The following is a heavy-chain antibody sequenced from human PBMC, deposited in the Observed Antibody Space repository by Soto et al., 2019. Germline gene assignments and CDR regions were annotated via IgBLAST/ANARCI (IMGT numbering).Heavy chain of an antibody. CDR1: GFSLSTTRVA. J-gene: IGHJ4*02. V-gene: IGHV2-5*02. CDR2: IYWDDDK. Sequence: QITLKESGPTLVKPTQTLTLTCTFSGFSLSTTRVAVGWIRQPAGKALEWLALIYWDDDKRYSPFLKSRLTINKDTSKNQVVLTMTNMDPVDTATYYCAHSVVAGLGYYFDYWGQGTLATVSS. D-gene: IGHD6-19*01. CDR3: AHSVVAGLGYYFDY.